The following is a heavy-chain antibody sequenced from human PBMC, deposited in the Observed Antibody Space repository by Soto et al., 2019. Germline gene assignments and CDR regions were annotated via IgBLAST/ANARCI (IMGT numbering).Heavy chain of an antibody. CDR3: AREVNVVALSDAFDI. Sequence: QVQLQESGPGLVKPSQTLSLLCTVSGDSISSDNYFWSWIRQPPGQGLEWIGYISNRGTPYYNPYIKRQVTISLDTYKNRFSLEMYSVTAAATAVYYCAREVNVVALSDAFDIWGQGTMVTVSS. V-gene: IGHV4-30-4*01. CDR2: ISNRGTP. J-gene: IGHJ3*02. D-gene: IGHD2-8*01. CDR1: GDSISSDNYF.